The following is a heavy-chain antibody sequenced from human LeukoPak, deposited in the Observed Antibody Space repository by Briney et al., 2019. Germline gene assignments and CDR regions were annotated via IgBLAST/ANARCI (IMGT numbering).Heavy chain of an antibody. V-gene: IGHV3-23*01. CDR2: VSGSGGST. CDR1: AFTFSSYA. J-gene: IGHJ2*01. CDR3: AKTLRESSGREYFDL. Sequence: GGSLRLSCAASAFTFSSYATSWVRQAPGKGLEWVSGVSGSGGSTYYADSVKGRFTISRDNSKNTLYLQLNSLRVEDTAEYYCAKTLRESSGREYFDLWGRGTLVTVSS. D-gene: IGHD6-19*01.